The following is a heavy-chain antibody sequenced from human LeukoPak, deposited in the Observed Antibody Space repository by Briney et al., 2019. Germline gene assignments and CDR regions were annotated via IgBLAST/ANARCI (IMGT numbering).Heavy chain of an antibody. CDR1: GDTVSSNSGT. Sequence: SQTLSLTCAISGDTVSSNSGTWTWIRQSPSRGLEWLGRTYYRSTWYNDYAVSVKSRITINPDTSKNQFSLQLKSVIPDDTAVYYCARGSSSSSWYFDYWGQGILVTVSS. CDR2: TYYRSTWYN. D-gene: IGHD6-13*01. CDR3: ARGSSSSSWYFDY. V-gene: IGHV6-1*01. J-gene: IGHJ4*02.